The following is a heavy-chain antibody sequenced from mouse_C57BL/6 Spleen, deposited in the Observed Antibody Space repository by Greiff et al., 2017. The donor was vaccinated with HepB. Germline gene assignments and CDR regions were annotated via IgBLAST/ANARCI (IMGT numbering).Heavy chain of an antibody. CDR1: GYTFTDYN. CDR3: ARSSNYFAY. Sequence: EVKLVESGPELVKPGASVKIPCKASGYTFTDYNMDWVKQSHGKSLEWIGDINPNNGGTIYNQKFKGKATLTVDKSSSTAYMELRSLTSEDTAVYYCARSSNYFAYWGQGTLVTVSA. V-gene: IGHV1-18*01. D-gene: IGHD2-5*01. CDR2: INPNNGGT. J-gene: IGHJ3*01.